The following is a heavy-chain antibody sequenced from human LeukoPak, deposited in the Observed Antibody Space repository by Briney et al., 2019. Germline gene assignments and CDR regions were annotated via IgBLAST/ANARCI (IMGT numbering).Heavy chain of an antibody. D-gene: IGHD3-22*01. CDR1: GFTFSSYW. CDR3: ARVYWGFLSWDYYDSSGYLDC. V-gene: IGHV3-7*01. J-gene: IGHJ4*02. CDR2: IKQDGSEK. Sequence: GGSLRLSCAASGFTFSSYWMSWVRQAPGKGLEWVANIKQDGSEKYYVDSVKGRFTISRDNAKNSLYLQMNSLRAEDTAVYYCARVYWGFLSWDYYDSSGYLDCWGQGTLVTVSS.